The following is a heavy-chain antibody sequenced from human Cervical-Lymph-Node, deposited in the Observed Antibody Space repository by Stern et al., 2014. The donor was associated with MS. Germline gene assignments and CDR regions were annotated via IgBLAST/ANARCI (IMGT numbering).Heavy chain of an antibody. J-gene: IGHJ6*02. V-gene: IGHV1-69*01. D-gene: IGHD6-19*01. CDR1: GDTFSRYA. Sequence: QLVQSGAEVKKPGSSVKVSCKASGDTFSRYAFTWVRQAPGQGLEWMGGIIPISGTTAYAQKFQGRVTLNQDEPTGNTYMELRSLRSEDTAVFYCAGTDSGWDNPYHFYGMDVWGQGTTVTVS. CDR3: AGTDSGWDNPYHFYGMDV. CDR2: IIPISGTT.